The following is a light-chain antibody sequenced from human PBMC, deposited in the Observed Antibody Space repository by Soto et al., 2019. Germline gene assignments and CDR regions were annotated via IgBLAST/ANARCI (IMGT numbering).Light chain of an antibody. CDR2: DVS. J-gene: IGLJ2*01. CDR3: RSYAGSNNLV. CDR1: SSDVGGYNY. V-gene: IGLV2-8*01. Sequence: QSALTQPPSASGSPGQSVNLSCTGTSSDVGGYNYVSWYQQHPGKAPKLMIYDVSKRTSGVTDRFSGSTSGNTASLTVSGLLSEEEAAYYCRSYAGSNNLVFGGGTKLTVL.